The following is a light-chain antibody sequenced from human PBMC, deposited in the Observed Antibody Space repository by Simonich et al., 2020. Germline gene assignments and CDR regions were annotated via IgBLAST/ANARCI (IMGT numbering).Light chain of an antibody. CDR1: SSDVGSYNR. CDR2: EVS. J-gene: IGLJ3*02. CDR3: SSYTSSSTWV. V-gene: IGLV2-18*02. Sequence: QSALTHPPSVSGSPGQSVTISCTGTSSDVGSYNRVSWYQQPPGTAPKLMIYEVSNRPAGVPDRFSGSKSGNTASRTISGLQAEDEADYYCSSYTSSSTWVFGGGTKLTVL.